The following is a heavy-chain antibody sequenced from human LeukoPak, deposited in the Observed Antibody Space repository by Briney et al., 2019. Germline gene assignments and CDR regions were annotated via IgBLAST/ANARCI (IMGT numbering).Heavy chain of an antibody. CDR3: ARDLTYYDFWSGYYRRPNWFDP. V-gene: IGHV3-11*01. J-gene: IGHJ5*02. CDR2: INSSGSTI. D-gene: IGHD3-3*01. CDR1: GFTFSDYY. Sequence: GGSLRLSCAASGFTFSDYYMSWIRQAPGKGLEWVSYINSSGSTIFYADSVKGRFTIYRDNAKNSLYLQMNSLRAEDTAVYYCARDLTYYDFWSGYYRRPNWFDPWGQGTLVTVSS.